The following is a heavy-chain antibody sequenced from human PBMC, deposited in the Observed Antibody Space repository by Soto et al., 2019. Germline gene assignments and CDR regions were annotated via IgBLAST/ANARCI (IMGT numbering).Heavy chain of an antibody. CDR2: IWYDGSKR. CDR3: ARSPYTTGYHYGMDA. J-gene: IGHJ6*02. D-gene: IGHD3-9*01. V-gene: IGHV3-33*01. Sequence: GGSLRLSCAASGFSFSLYGMHWVRQPPGKGLEWVAVIWYDGSKRYYADSVQGRFTISRDNSKNTLYLEMNSLGAEDTAVYYCARSPYTTGYHYGMDAWGQGTTVTVSS. CDR1: GFSFSLYG.